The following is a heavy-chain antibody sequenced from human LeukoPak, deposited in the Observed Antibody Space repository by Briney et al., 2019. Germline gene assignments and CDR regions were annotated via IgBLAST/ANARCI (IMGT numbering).Heavy chain of an antibody. V-gene: IGHV4-39*07. CDR2: IYYSGST. Sequence: PSETLSLTCTVSGGSISSSSYYWGWIRQPPGKGLEWIGSIYYSGSTNYNPSLKSRVSTSVDTSKKQFSLKLSSVTAADTAVYYCARGQSSVVTDIPYYFDYWGRGTLVTVSS. CDR1: GGSISSSSYY. CDR3: ARGQSSVVTDIPYYFDY. D-gene: IGHD2-21*02. J-gene: IGHJ4*02.